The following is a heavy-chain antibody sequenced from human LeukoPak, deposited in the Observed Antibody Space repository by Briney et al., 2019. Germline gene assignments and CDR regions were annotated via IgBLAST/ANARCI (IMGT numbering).Heavy chain of an antibody. D-gene: IGHD3-22*01. CDR2: INPNSGGT. CDR1: GYTFSGYY. CDR3: ARGYYDSSDYEYFQH. Sequence: ASVKVSCKASGYTFSGYYLHWVRQAPGQGLEWMGWINPNSGGTNSAQKFQGKVTMTRDTSIITAYMELSRLRSDDTAVYFCARGYYDSSDYEYFQHWGQGTLVTVSS. V-gene: IGHV1-2*02. J-gene: IGHJ1*01.